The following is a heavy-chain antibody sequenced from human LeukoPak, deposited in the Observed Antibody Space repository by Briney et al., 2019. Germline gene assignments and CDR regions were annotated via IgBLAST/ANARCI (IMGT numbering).Heavy chain of an antibody. CDR1: GFTFSSYG. D-gene: IGHD3-22*01. V-gene: IGHV3-33*03. CDR3: ARGAYYYDSSGYLY. J-gene: IGHJ4*02. Sequence: TGGSLRLSCAASGFTFSSYGMHWVRQAPGKGLEWVAVIWYDGSNKYYADSVKGRFTISRDNAKNSLYLQMNSLRAEDTAVYYCARGAYYYDSSGYLYWGQGTLVTVSS. CDR2: IWYDGSNK.